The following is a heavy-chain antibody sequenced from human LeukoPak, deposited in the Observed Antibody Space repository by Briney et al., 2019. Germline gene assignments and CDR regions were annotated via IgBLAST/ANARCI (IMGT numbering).Heavy chain of an antibody. CDR3: ARDRYGAARSNYYYYYMDV. Sequence: SEALSLTCTVSGGSISTYYWSWIRQPAGKGLEWIGRIYISGTKYYNPSLESRVTMSVDTSNNQFSLRLSAVTAVDTAVYYCARDRYGAARSNYYYYYMDVWGKGTTVTVSS. CDR1: GGSISTYY. CDR2: IYISGTK. D-gene: IGHD6-6*01. V-gene: IGHV4-4*07. J-gene: IGHJ6*03.